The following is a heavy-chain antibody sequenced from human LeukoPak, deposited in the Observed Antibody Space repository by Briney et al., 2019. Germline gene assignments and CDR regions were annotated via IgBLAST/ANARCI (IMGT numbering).Heavy chain of an antibody. Sequence: SVKVSCKASGGSFSSYAISWVRQAPGQGPEWMGRTIPIFGIANYAQKFQGRVTIIADKSTSTAYMELSSLRSEDTAVYYCAGERRQWLLDLGYWGQGTLVTVSS. D-gene: IGHD6-19*01. V-gene: IGHV1-69*04. CDR1: GGSFSSYA. CDR3: AGERRQWLLDLGY. J-gene: IGHJ4*02. CDR2: TIPIFGIA.